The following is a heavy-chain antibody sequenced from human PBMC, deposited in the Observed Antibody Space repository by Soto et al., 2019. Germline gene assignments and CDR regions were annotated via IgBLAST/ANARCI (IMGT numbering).Heavy chain of an antibody. D-gene: IGHD6-19*01. J-gene: IGHJ6*02. CDR1: GFTFSSYA. CDR2: ISYDGSNK. V-gene: IGHV3-30-3*01. Sequence: QVQLVESGGGVVQPGRSLRLSCAASGFTFSSYAMHWVRQAPGKGLEWVAVISYDGSNKYYADSVKGRFTISRDNSKNTLYLQMNSLRAEDTAVYYCARDSAWQWLGYGMDVWGQETTVTVSS. CDR3: ARDSAWQWLGYGMDV.